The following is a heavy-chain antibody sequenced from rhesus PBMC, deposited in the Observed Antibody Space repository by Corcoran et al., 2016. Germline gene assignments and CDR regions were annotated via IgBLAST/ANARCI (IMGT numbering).Heavy chain of an antibody. V-gene: IGHV2S1*01. CDR3: ARGASFWDTVDF. CDR2: IYWDDDK. D-gene: IGHD5-42*01. J-gene: IGHJ4*01. CDR1: GFSLSTSCMG. Sequence: QVTLKESGPALVKPTQTLTLTCTFSGFSLSTSCMGVCWIRQPPGQALEWLASIYWDDDKYYSTSLKSRLTSDKDTSKNKGLLTMTNMDPVDTATDYWARGASFWDTVDFWGQGVLVTVSS.